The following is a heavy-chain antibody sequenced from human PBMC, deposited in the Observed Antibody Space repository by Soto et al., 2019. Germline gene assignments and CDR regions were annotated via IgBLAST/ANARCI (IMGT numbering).Heavy chain of an antibody. J-gene: IGHJ4*02. CDR2: INTYTQNT. Sequence: QVQLVQSGAELKKPGASMKVSCKASGYTFTSFGITWVRQAPGQGLEWMGWINTYTQNTKYAHNFQGRVTMTTDTSTTTSYIELRSLRSDDTAVYYCGRESSGSGWSFDFWGQGSLVTVSS. D-gene: IGHD6-19*01. V-gene: IGHV1-18*04. CDR1: GYTFTSFG. CDR3: GRESSGSGWSFDF.